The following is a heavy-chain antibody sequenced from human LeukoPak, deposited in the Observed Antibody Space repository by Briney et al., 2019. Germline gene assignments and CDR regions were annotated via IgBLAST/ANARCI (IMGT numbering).Heavy chain of an antibody. Sequence: SETLSLTCTVSGGSISSGGYYWSWIRQPPGKGLEWIGYIYYSGSTNYNPSLKSRVTISVDTSKNQFSLKLSSVTAADTAVYYCARAFYGDYAEFDYWGQGTLVTVSS. D-gene: IGHD4-17*01. V-gene: IGHV4-61*08. CDR3: ARAFYGDYAEFDY. J-gene: IGHJ4*02. CDR1: GGSISSGGYY. CDR2: IYYSGST.